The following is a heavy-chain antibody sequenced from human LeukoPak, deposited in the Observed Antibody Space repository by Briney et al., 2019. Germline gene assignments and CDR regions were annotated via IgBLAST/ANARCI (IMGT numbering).Heavy chain of an antibody. D-gene: IGHD3-10*01. CDR1: GGSISSGDYY. V-gene: IGHV4-30-4*01. CDR3: ARGTMVRGALFDY. CDR2: IYYSGST. J-gene: IGHJ4*02. Sequence: PSGTLSLTCAVSGGSISSGDYYWSWIRQPPGKGLEWIGYIYYSGSTYYNPSLKSRVTISVDTSKNQFSLKLSSVTAADTAVYYCARGTMVRGALFDYWGQGTLVTVSS.